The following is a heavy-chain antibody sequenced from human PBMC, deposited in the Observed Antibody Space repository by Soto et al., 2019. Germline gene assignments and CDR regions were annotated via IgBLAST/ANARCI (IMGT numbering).Heavy chain of an antibody. CDR1: GFTVSSNY. D-gene: IGHD3-10*01. Sequence: EVQLVESGGGLVQPGGSLRLSCAASGFTVSSNYMSWVREAPGKGLEWVSVIYSGGSTYYADSVKGRFTISRHNSKNTLYLQMNSLRAEDTAVYYCARCGDYGSGSYYYGMDVWGQGTTVTVSS. J-gene: IGHJ6*02. V-gene: IGHV3-53*04. CDR3: ARCGDYGSGSYYYGMDV. CDR2: IYSGGST.